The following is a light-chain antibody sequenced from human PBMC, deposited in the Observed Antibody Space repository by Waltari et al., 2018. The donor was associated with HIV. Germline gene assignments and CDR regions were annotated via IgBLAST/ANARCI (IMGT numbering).Light chain of an antibody. CDR2: RND. V-gene: IGLV1-47*01. CDR3: AAWDATLRGL. Sequence: QPMLTQPPSASGTPGQRVSITCSGGSSNIGINFVYWYQQLPGPAPKLLFYRNDPRPSGVPDRVAGAKTGTAASLAISGLRPEDEADYYCAAWDATLRGLFGGGTKLTVL. CDR1: SSNIGINF. J-gene: IGLJ2*01.